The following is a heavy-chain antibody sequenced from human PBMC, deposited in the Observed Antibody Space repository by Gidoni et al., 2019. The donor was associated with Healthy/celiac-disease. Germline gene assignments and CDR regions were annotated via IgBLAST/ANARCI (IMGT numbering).Heavy chain of an antibody. D-gene: IGHD4-17*01. V-gene: IGHV3-66*01. CDR1: GFTVSSNY. CDR3: ARGHLRGYGDYFDY. J-gene: IGHJ4*02. Sequence: EVQLVESGGGLVQPGGSLRLSCAASGFTVSSNYMSWVRQAPGKGLEWVSVIYSGGSTYYADSVKGRFTISRDNSKNTLYLQMNSLRAEDTAVYYCARGHLRGYGDYFDYWGQGTLVTVSS. CDR2: IYSGGST.